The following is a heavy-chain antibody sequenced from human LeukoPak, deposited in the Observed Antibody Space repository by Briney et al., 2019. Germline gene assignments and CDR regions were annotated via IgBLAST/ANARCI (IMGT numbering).Heavy chain of an antibody. D-gene: IGHD3-16*01. Sequence: QTGGSLRLSCAASGFTFTSYAMTGGGQAPGKGLGGVSGIIVFGGSAYYATSVTCRFTISTDHSKTTVYSLLNSPSGEDTALYYCAKSTPDRNDYAHHTDYWGQGKRVTVSS. CDR3: AKSTPDRNDYAHHTDY. CDR2: IIVFGGSA. CDR1: GFTFTSYA. V-gene: IGHV3-23*01. J-gene: IGHJ4*02.